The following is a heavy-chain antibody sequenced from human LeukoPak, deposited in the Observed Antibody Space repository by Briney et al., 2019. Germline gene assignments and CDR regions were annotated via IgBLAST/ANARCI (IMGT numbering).Heavy chain of an antibody. Sequence: GASVKVSCKASGYAFTSYGISWVRQAPGQGLEWMGRISAYNGNTNYAQKLQGRVTMTIDTSTSTAYMELRSLRSDDTAVYYCARTYYYDSSGYSGDYYGMDVWGQGTTVTVSS. CDR2: ISAYNGNT. CDR1: GYAFTSYG. D-gene: IGHD3-22*01. CDR3: ARTYYYDSSGYSGDYYGMDV. V-gene: IGHV1-18*01. J-gene: IGHJ6*02.